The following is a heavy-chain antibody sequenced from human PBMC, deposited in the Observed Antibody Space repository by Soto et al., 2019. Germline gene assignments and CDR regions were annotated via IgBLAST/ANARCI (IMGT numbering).Heavy chain of an antibody. CDR2: IYCSGSI. J-gene: IGHJ4*02. V-gene: IGHV4-59*01. CDR1: GGSISNYY. D-gene: IGHD6-19*01. CDR3: AREIAVAGTHYFDY. Sequence: PSETLSLTCTVSGGSISNYYWSWIRQPPGKGLEWIGYIYCSGSINYNPSLKSRVTISEDTSKNQFSLKMSSVTAADTAVYYCAREIAVAGTHYFDYWGQGTLVTVSS.